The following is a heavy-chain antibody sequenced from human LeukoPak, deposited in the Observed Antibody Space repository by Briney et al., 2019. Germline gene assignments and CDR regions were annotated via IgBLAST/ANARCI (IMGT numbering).Heavy chain of an antibody. CDR2: MNPNSGNT. V-gene: IGHV1-8*01. CDR3: ARDDSSSSQLDY. J-gene: IGHJ4*02. Sequence: ASVKVSCKASGYTFTSYDINWVRQATGQGLEWMGWMNPNSGNTGYAQKFQGRVTMTRNTSISTAYMELSSLRSDDTAVYYCARDDSSSSQLDYWGQGTLVTVSS. D-gene: IGHD6-6*01. CDR1: GYTFTSYD.